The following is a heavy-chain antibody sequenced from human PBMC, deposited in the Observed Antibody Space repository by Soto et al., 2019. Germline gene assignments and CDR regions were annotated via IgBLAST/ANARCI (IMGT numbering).Heavy chain of an antibody. J-gene: IGHJ6*02. CDR3: ARIADCSTTSCSFPSRFHVRGYYYYYGLDV. V-gene: IGHV1-18*04. CDR2: ISAYNGNS. CDR1: TYAFTSYG. D-gene: IGHD2-2*01. Sequence: QVQLVQSGAEVKKPGASVKVTCKASTYAFTSYGITWVRQAPGQGLEGVGWISAYNGNSNYAQKYEGRVTMTTDTSTSTAYMELSSLRSDDTAVYYCARIADCSTTSCSFPSRFHVRGYYYYYGLDVWGQGTTVTVSS.